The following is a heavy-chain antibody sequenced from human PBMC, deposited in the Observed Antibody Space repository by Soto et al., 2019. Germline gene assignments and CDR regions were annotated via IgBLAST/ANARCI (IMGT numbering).Heavy chain of an antibody. Sequence: PSETLSLTCTVSGGSISSYYWSWIRQPPGKGLEWIGYIYYSGSTNYNPSLKSRVTISVDTSKNQFSLKLSSVTAADTAVYYCARGVEGATGRGLDYWGQGTLVTVSS. D-gene: IGHD1-26*01. J-gene: IGHJ4*02. CDR3: ARGVEGATGRGLDY. CDR1: GGSISSYY. V-gene: IGHV4-59*01. CDR2: IYYSGST.